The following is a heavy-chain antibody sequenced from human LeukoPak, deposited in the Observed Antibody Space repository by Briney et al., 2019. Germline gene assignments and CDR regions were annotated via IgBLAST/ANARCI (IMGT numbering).Heavy chain of an antibody. J-gene: IGHJ6*02. V-gene: IGHV4-59*08. Sequence: SETLSLTCTVSGGSISSYYWSWIRQPPGKGLEWIGYIYYSGSTNYNSSLKSRVTISVDTSKNQFSLKLSSVTAADTAVYYCASAGNDYYYGMDVWGQGTTVTVSS. CDR3: ASAGNDYYYGMDV. CDR1: GGSISSYY. D-gene: IGHD6-13*01. CDR2: IYYSGST.